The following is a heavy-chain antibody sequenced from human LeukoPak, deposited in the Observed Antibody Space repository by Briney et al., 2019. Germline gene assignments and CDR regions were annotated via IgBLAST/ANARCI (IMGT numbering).Heavy chain of an antibody. Sequence: PSETLSLTCTVSGGPISSYYWSWIRQPPGKGLEWIGYIYYSGSTNYNPSLKSRVTISVDTSKNQFSLKLSSVTAADTAVYYCARSRGWELPTFDYWGQGTLVTVSS. CDR2: IYYSGST. CDR3: ARSRGWELPTFDY. V-gene: IGHV4-59*01. D-gene: IGHD1-26*01. CDR1: GGPISSYY. J-gene: IGHJ4*02.